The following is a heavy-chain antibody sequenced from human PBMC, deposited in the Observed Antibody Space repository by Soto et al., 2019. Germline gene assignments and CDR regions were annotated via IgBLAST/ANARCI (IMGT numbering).Heavy chain of an antibody. D-gene: IGHD1-26*01. CDR1: GGSFSGYY. V-gene: IGHV4-34*01. J-gene: IGHJ5*02. CDR2: INHSGST. CDR3: ARPIVGATGGYWFDP. Sequence: SETLSLTCAVYGGSFSGYYWSWIRQPPGKGLEWIGEINHSGSTNYNPSLKSRVTISVDTSKNQFSLKLSSVTAADTAVYYCARPIVGATGGYWFDPWGQGTLVTVSS.